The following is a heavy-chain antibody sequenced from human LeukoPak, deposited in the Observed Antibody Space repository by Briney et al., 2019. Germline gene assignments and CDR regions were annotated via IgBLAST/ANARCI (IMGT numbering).Heavy chain of an antibody. J-gene: IGHJ4*02. Sequence: GGSLRLSCAASGFTFDHYAMHWVRQAPGKGLEWVSLISWDGGSTYYADSVKGRFTVSRDNSKNSLYLQMNSLRTEDTALYYCAKDISRNFVVVPAADYWGQGTLVTVSS. CDR2: ISWDGGST. CDR1: GFTFDHYA. V-gene: IGHV3-43*02. CDR3: AKDISRNFVVVPAADY. D-gene: IGHD2-2*01.